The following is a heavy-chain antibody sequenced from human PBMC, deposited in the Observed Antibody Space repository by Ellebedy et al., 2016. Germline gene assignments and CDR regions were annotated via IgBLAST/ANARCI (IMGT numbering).Heavy chain of an antibody. D-gene: IGHD2-21*02. J-gene: IGHJ6*02. V-gene: IGHV1-18*01. CDR1: SYTFSNYG. Sequence: ASVKVSXKASSYTFSNYGITWVRQAPGQGLEWMGWISAYNGNTNYAQKFQGRVTITADESTSTAYMELSSLRSEDTAVYYCARGVVVTAIRYYYYGMDVWGQGTTVTVSS. CDR3: ARGVVVTAIRYYYYGMDV. CDR2: ISAYNGNT.